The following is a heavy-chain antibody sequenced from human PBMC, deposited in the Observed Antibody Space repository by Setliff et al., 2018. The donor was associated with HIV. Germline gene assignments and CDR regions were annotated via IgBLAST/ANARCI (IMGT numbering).Heavy chain of an antibody. J-gene: IGHJ4*02. Sequence: SETLSLTCAVYTESLTRYDWAWIRQSPEKGLEWIGEIDDSGSIIYNPSLKSRVTISVGSSYNHFSLKLSSVTAADTGVYYCASRRGIEFYFDIWGQGTPVTVSS. CDR3: ASRRGIEFYFDI. CDR1: TESLTRYD. CDR2: IDDSGSI. V-gene: IGHV4-34*01. D-gene: IGHD3-10*01.